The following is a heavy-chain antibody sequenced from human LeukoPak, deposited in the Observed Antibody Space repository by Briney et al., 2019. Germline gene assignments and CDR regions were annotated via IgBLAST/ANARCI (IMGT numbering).Heavy chain of an antibody. J-gene: IGHJ3*02. CDR2: ISGSGGST. Sequence: GGSLRLSCAASGFTFSTKGMSWLRQAPGKGLEWVSAISGSGGSTYYADSVKGRFTISRDNSKNTLYLQMNSLRAEDTAVYYCASENRITIFGVVPALDAFDIWGQGTMVTVSS. D-gene: IGHD3-3*01. CDR1: GFTFSTKG. CDR3: ASENRITIFGVVPALDAFDI. V-gene: IGHV3-23*01.